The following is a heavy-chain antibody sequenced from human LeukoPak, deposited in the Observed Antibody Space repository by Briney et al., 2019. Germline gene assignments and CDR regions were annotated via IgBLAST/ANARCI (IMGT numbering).Heavy chain of an antibody. D-gene: IGHD1-26*01. CDR3: ARDRRGSYPSGEYTWFDL. CDR2: IYYSGST. CDR1: GGSIGSYY. Sequence: SETLSLTCTVSGGSIGSYYWSWIRQPPGKGLEWIGYIYYSGSTNYNPSLKSRVTISVDTSKNQFSLKLSSVTAADTAVYYCARDRRGSYPSGEYTWFDLWGRGTLVTVSS. V-gene: IGHV4-59*01. J-gene: IGHJ5*02.